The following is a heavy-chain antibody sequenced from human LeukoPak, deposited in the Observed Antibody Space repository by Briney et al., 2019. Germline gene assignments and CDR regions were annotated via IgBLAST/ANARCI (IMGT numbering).Heavy chain of an antibody. CDR2: IYYTGIT. V-gene: IGHV4-59*08. Sequence: SETLSLTCTVSGGSISGQYWSLIRQPPGKGLEWIGYIYYTGITKYNPSLKSRVTISVDTSKNQFSLKLTSVAAADTAVYYCARRLNSGSPYFDYWGQGSLVTVSS. CDR3: ARRLNSGSPYFDY. J-gene: IGHJ4*02. D-gene: IGHD1-26*01. CDR1: GGSISGQY.